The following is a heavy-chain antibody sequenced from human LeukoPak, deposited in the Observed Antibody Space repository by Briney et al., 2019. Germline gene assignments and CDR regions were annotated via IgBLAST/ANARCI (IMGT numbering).Heavy chain of an antibody. CDR1: GGSISSYY. V-gene: IGHV4-4*09. D-gene: IGHD1-1*01. CDR2: IYTSGST. CDR3: ARKLSTTGPVDY. Sequence: PSETLSLTCTVSGGSISSYYWSWIRQPPGKGLEWIGYIYTSGSTNYNPSLKSRVTISVDTSKNQFSLKLSSVTAADTAVYYCARKLSTTGPVDYRGQGTLVTVSS. J-gene: IGHJ4*02.